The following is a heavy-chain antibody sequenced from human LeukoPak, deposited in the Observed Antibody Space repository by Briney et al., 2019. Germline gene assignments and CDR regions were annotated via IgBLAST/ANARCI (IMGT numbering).Heavy chain of an antibody. J-gene: IGHJ4*02. CDR2: ISSSGSTI. D-gene: IGHD3-10*01. V-gene: IGHV3-11*01. CDR3: ARGMLWFGELNPDLDY. CDR1: GFTFSDYY. Sequence: GGSLRLSCAASGFTFSDYYMSWIRQAPGKGLEWVSYISSSGSTIYYADSVKGRFTISRDNAKNSLYLQMNSLRAEDTAVYYCARGMLWFGELNPDLDYWGQGTLVTVSS.